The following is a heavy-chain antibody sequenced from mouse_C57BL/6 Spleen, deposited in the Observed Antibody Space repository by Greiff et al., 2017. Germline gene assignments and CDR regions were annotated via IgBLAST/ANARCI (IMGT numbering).Heavy chain of an antibody. J-gene: IGHJ3*01. CDR3: ARSLWLLLAWFAY. CDR1: GYTFTDYN. CDR2: INPNNGGT. V-gene: IGHV1-22*01. D-gene: IGHD2-2*01. Sequence: EVQLQQSGPELVKPGASVKMSCKASGYTFTDYNMHWVKQSHGKSLEWIGYINPNNGGTSYNQKFKGKATLTVNKSSSTAYMELRSLTSEDSAVYYCARSLWLLLAWFAYWGQGTLVTVSA.